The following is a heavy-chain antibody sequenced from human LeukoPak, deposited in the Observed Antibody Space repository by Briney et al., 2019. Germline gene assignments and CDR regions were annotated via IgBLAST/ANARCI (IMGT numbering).Heavy chain of an antibody. CDR3: ATFLRHYYYYYGMDV. Sequence: GGSLRLSCAASGFTFDNYDMHWVRQAPGKGLEWVSGISWNTGSIGYADSVKGRFTISRDNARNSLYLQMNSLRAEDTALYYCATFLRHYYYYYGMDVWGQGTTVTVSS. J-gene: IGHJ6*02. V-gene: IGHV3-9*01. CDR2: ISWNTGSI. D-gene: IGHD2/OR15-2a*01. CDR1: GFTFDNYD.